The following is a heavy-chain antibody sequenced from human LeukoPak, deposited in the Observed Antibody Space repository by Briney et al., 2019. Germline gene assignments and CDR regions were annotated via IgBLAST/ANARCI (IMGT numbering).Heavy chain of an antibody. D-gene: IGHD6-13*01. Sequence: GASVKVSCKASGYTFTSYGISWVRQAPGQGLEWMGWISAYNGNTNYAQKLQGRVTMTTDTSTSTDYMELRSLRSDDTAVYYCARDPGGSSWYINWGQGTLVTVSS. CDR2: ISAYNGNT. CDR3: ARDPGGSSWYIN. CDR1: GYTFTSYG. V-gene: IGHV1-18*01. J-gene: IGHJ4*02.